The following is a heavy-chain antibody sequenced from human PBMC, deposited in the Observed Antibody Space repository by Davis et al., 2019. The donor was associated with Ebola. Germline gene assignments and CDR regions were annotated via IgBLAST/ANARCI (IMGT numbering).Heavy chain of an antibody. Sequence: AASVKVSCKTSGYPFSGYYIHWVRQAPGQGLEWMGRINPNSGGTNYAQRFQDRVTMTTDTSITTAYMELSSLSPDDTALYYCARALFALDSWGQGSLVTVSS. CDR1: GYPFSGYY. V-gene: IGHV1-2*06. D-gene: IGHD3-10*01. CDR2: INPNSGGT. J-gene: IGHJ4*02. CDR3: ARALFALDS.